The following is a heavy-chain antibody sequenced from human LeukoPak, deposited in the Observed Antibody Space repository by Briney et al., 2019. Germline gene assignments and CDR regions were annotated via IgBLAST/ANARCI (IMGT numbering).Heavy chain of an antibody. D-gene: IGHD4-17*01. V-gene: IGHV3-30*02. J-gene: IGHJ4*02. CDR2: IRYNGSNN. Sequence: GGSLRLSCAVSGFIFSNYGMRWVRQAPGKGLEWVAFIRYNGSNNYYADSMKGRFTVSRDNSKNTLYVQMSSLRAEDTAVYYCAKDGDYGDYPLEYWGQGTLVTVSS. CDR3: AKDGDYGDYPLEY. CDR1: GFIFSNYG.